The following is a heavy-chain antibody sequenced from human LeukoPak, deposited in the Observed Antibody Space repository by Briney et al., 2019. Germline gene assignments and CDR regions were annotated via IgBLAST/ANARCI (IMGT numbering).Heavy chain of an antibody. Sequence: SEXLXLTCTVSGGSISSYYWSWIRQPPGKGLEWIGYIYTSGSTNYNPSLKSRVTISVDTSKNQFSLKLSSVTAADTAVYYCARRYYDILTGYYLLDYWGQGTLVTVSS. CDR3: ARRYYDILTGYYLLDY. CDR1: GGSISSYY. CDR2: IYTSGST. D-gene: IGHD3-9*01. V-gene: IGHV4-4*09. J-gene: IGHJ4*02.